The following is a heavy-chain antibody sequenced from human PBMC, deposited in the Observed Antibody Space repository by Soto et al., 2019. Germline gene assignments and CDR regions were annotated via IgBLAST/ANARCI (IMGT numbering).Heavy chain of an antibody. CDR3: ARGLRKAIHNAFDI. CDR1: GGSISSYY. J-gene: IGHJ3*02. CDR2: IYYSGRT. Sequence: SETLSLTCTVSGGSISSYYWSWIRQPPGKGLEWIGYIYYSGRTNYNPSLKSRVTISVDTSKNQFSLKLSSVTAADTAVYYCARGLRKAIHNAFDIWGQGTMVTVSS. D-gene: IGHD5-12*01. V-gene: IGHV4-59*01.